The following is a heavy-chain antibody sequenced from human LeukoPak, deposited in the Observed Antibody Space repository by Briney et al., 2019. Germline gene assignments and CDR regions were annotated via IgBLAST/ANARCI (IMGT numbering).Heavy chain of an antibody. CDR3: ASPTTVGHYYYYYMDV. J-gene: IGHJ6*03. Sequence: SETLSLTCTVSGGSISSSSYYWGWIRQPPGKGLEWIGSIYYSGSTYYNPSLKSRVTISVDTSKNQFSLKLSSVTAADTAVYYFASPTTVGHYYYYYMDVWGKGTTVTLSS. CDR1: GGSISSSSYY. D-gene: IGHD1-14*01. V-gene: IGHV4-39*01. CDR2: IYYSGST.